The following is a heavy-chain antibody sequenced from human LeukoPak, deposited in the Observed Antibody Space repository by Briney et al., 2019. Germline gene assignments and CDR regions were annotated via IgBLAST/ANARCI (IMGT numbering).Heavy chain of an antibody. CDR1: GATMYDNY. CDR3: ARQKSYSDSDGYSQLLGFFDY. D-gene: IGHD3-22*01. V-gene: IGHV4-59*08. J-gene: IGHJ4*02. Sequence: PSETLSLACSVSGATMYDNYWSWIRQSPGKGLEWLGCIYTYYRERTSYNPSLKSRITMSLDTSNSQFSLRLISVTAADTAVYFCARQKSYSDSDGYSQLLGFFDYWGQGALVTVSS. CDR2: IYTYYRERT.